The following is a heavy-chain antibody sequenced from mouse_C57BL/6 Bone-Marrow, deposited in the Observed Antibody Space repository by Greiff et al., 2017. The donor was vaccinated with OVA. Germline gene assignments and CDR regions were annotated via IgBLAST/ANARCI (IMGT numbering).Heavy chain of an antibody. CDR3: ARPLDSSGSDY. V-gene: IGHV5-6*01. CDR1: GFTFSSYG. J-gene: IGHJ2*01. D-gene: IGHD3-2*02. CDR2: ISSGGSYT. Sequence: EVNVVESGGDLVKPGGSLKLSCAASGFTFSSYGMSWVRQTPDKRLEWVATISSGGSYTYYPDSVKGRFTISRDNAKNTLYLQMSSLKSEDTAMYYCARPLDSSGSDYWGQGTTLTVSS.